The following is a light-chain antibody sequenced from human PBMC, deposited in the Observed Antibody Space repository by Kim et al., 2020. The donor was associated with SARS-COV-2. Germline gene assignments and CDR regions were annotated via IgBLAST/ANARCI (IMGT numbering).Light chain of an antibody. V-gene: IGLV1-47*01. CDR1: NSNIGRDY. Sequence: GQRATLSCSGSNSNIGRDYVHLYQQLPGKAPKVVIHKNDQRPSGVPDRFSGSKSGTSASLAISGLRSEDEGDYYCAGWDDILSAIFFGGGTQLTVL. CDR2: KND. J-gene: IGLJ2*01. CDR3: AGWDDILSAIF.